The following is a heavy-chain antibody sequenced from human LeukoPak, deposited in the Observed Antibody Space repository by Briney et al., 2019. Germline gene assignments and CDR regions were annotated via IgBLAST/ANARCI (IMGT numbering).Heavy chain of an antibody. CDR1: GFTFSNAW. D-gene: IGHD3-9*01. J-gene: IGHJ6*03. CDR2: IKSKTDGGTT. CDR3: TTDILTGPYYYYMDV. Sequence: PGGSLRLSCAASGFTFSNAWMSWVRQAPGKGLEWVGRIKSKTDGGTTDYAAPVKGRITISRDDSKNTLYLQMNSLKTEDTAVYYCTTDILTGPYYYYMDVWGKGTTVTVSS. V-gene: IGHV3-15*01.